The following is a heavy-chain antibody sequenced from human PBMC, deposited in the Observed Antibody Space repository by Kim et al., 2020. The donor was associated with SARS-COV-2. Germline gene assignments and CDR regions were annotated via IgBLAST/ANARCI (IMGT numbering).Heavy chain of an antibody. CDR1: GFTVSYNY. D-gene: IGHD1-26*01. CDR2: IYRGGDT. V-gene: IGHV3-66*01. J-gene: IGHJ6*02. Sequence: GGSLRLSCEVSGFTVSYNYMSWVRQAPGKGLEWVSAIYRGGDTFYADSVKGRFTISRDNSKNTLYLQMNSLRVEDTGVYYCAKEKGVLWDNYYYYYGMDVWGQGTTVTVSS. CDR3: AKEKGVLWDNYYYYYGMDV.